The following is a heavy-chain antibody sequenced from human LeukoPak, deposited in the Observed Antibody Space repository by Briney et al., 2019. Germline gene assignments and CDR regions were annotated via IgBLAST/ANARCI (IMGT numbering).Heavy chain of an antibody. Sequence: PSETLSLTCTVSGGSISSYYWSWIRQPPGKGLEWIGEINHSGSTNYNPSLKSRVTISVDTSKNQFSLKLSSVTAADTAVYYCARGGVARWRDYYYYYHYGMDVWGQGTTVTVSS. V-gene: IGHV4-34*01. J-gene: IGHJ6*02. D-gene: IGHD4-17*01. CDR2: INHSGST. CDR3: ARGGVARWRDYYYYYHYGMDV. CDR1: GGSISSYY.